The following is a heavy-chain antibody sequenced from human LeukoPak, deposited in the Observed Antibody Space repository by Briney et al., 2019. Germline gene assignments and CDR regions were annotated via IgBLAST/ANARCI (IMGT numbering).Heavy chain of an antibody. Sequence: GGSLRLSCAGSGFIFNNYAMHWVRQPPGKGLEWVSGISWNSGSIDCADSVKGRFTISRDNAKNSLYLQMNSLRVEDAAFYYCAKDNRRHYTSGPNPDSLHWGQGALVTVSS. CDR2: ISWNSGSI. CDR3: AKDNRRHYTSGPNPDSLH. CDR1: GFIFNNYA. D-gene: IGHD6-19*01. V-gene: IGHV3-9*01. J-gene: IGHJ4*02.